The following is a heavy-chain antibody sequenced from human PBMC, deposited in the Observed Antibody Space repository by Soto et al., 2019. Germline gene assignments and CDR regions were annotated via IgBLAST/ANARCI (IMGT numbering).Heavy chain of an antibody. CDR2: INPNSGAT. Sequence: AASVQCSCKASGYTFTGYFMDWVRQAPGQGLEWMGWINPNSGATKYAQKFQGRVTLSRDTSISTAYMELSGLRSDDTAVYYCARGGGTILAPLPWGQGTLVTVS. CDR3: ARGGGTILAPLP. D-gene: IGHD3-3*01. J-gene: IGHJ5*02. CDR1: GYTFTGYF. V-gene: IGHV1-2*02.